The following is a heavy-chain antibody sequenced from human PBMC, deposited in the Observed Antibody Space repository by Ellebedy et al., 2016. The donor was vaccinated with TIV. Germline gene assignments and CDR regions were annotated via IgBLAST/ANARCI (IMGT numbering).Heavy chain of an antibody. CDR2: IDTGGDT. V-gene: IGHV3-53*01. J-gene: IGHJ3*02. CDR3: ARRITGTYGDDALDI. D-gene: IGHD1-7*01. CDR1: GFTVSYTY. Sequence: GESLKISCAASGFTVSYTYMSWVRQALGKGLEWVSLIDTGGDTYYADSVKGRFTISRDSSKNTVFLQMNSLRADDTAVYYCARRITGTYGDDALDIWGQGTMVTVS.